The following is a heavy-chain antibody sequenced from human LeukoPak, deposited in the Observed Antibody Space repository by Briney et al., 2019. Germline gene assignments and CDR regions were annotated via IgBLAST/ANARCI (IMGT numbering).Heavy chain of an antibody. CDR3: ARHDYGDYVPDY. CDR2: ISSSSSYI. V-gene: IGHV3-21*01. Sequence: EGSLRLPCAASGLTFSSYSMYWVRQAPGKGLEWVSSISSSSSYIYYADSVKGRFTISRDNAKNSLYLQMNSLTAEDTAVYYCARHDYGDYVPDYWGQGTLVTVSS. D-gene: IGHD4-17*01. CDR1: GLTFSSYS. J-gene: IGHJ4*02.